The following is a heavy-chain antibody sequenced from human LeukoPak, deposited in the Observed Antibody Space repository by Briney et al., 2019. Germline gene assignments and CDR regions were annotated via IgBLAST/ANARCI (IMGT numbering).Heavy chain of an antibody. D-gene: IGHD3-3*01. J-gene: IGHJ5*02. CDR2: IYSDATTK. CDR1: GFTFSSYG. CDR3: AKDWSGDYNWSDP. V-gene: IGHV3-30*02. Sequence: GGSLRLSCAASGFTFSSYGMHWVRQSPGKGLEWVACIYSDATTKDYADSVKGRFIISRDNSENTLYLQMNSLRADDTAVYYCAKDWSGDYNWSDPWGQGTLVTVSS.